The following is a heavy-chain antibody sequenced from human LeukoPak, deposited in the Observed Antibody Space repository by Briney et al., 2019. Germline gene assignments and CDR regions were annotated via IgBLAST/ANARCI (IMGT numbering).Heavy chain of an antibody. J-gene: IGHJ4*02. CDR3: AKDVVSSSWPGFDY. CDR2: ISGSGGST. CDR1: GFTFSSYA. V-gene: IGHV3-23*01. Sequence: PGGSLRLSCAASGFTFSSYAMSWVRQAPGKGLEWVSAISGSGGSTYYADSVKGRFTISRDNSKNTLYLQMNSLRAEDTAVYYGAKDVVSSSWPGFDYWGQGTLVTVSS. D-gene: IGHD6-13*01.